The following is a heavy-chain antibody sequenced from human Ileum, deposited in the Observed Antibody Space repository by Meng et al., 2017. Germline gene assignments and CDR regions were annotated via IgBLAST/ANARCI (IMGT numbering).Heavy chain of an antibody. Sequence: HPRGPSPALLTAAPSRAILCTGSGTPVNTSHCRWGWSPQPPGKGPERIRYASTNYNPPLKSRLTISLDTSKNQVSLKLTSVTAADTAVYYCARDHWGSLDYWGQGILVTVSS. CDR2: AST. CDR1: GTPVNTSHCR. V-gene: IGHV4-61*01. D-gene: IGHD7-27*01. J-gene: IGHJ4*02. CDR3: ARDHWGSLDY.